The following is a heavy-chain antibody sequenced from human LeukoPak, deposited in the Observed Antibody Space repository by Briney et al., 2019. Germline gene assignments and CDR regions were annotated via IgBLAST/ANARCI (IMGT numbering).Heavy chain of an antibody. CDR2: IYPGDSDT. J-gene: IGHJ4*02. Sequence: GESLQIYCEGSGYSFTSYWIGWVRQLPGKGQEWMGIIYPGDSDTKYSPSFQGQVTISADKSISTAYLQWTSLKASDTAMYYCARRSGSRYYFDYWGQGPLVTVSS. CDR3: ARRSGSRYYFDY. D-gene: IGHD1-26*01. V-gene: IGHV5-51*01. CDR1: GYSFTSYW.